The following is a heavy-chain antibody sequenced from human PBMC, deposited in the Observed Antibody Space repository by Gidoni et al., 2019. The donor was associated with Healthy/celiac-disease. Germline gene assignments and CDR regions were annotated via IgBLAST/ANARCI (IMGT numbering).Heavy chain of an antibody. CDR2: IYYSGST. CDR3: ARGYCSSTSCDGYEGPGYLGGVDY. V-gene: IGHV4-31*03. J-gene: IGHJ4*02. Sequence: QVQLQESGPGLVKPSQTLSLTCTVSGGSISSGGYYWSWIRQHPGKGLEWIGYIYYSGSTYYNPSLKSRVTISVDTSKNQFSLKLSSVTAADTAVYYCARGYCSSTSCDGYEGPGYLGGVDYWGQGTLVTVSS. D-gene: IGHD2-2*01. CDR1: GGSISSGGYY.